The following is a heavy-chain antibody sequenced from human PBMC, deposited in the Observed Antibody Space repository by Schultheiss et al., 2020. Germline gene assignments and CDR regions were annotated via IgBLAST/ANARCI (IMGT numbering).Heavy chain of an antibody. J-gene: IGHJ4*02. D-gene: IGHD6-19*01. V-gene: IGHV3-23*01. CDR2: ISGSGGST. CDR3: AKGLTSGWTRTYFDS. CDR1: GFIFHNYA. Sequence: GGSLRLSCAASGFIFHNYAMNWVRQAPGKGLEWVSGISGSGGSTYYADSVKGRFIISRDNIRNTLYLQMIGLRVEDTAVYYCAKGLTSGWTRTYFDSWGQGKLVTVSS.